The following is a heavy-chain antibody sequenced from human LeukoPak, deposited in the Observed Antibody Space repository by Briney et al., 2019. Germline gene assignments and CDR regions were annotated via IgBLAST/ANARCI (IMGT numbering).Heavy chain of an antibody. CDR3: AKDRGNYYFDY. Sequence: GGSLRLSCAASGFTFSSYAMNWVRQAPGKGLEWVSAIRGSGSSTFYADSVKGRFTISRDNSKNTLYLQMNSLRAEDTAVYYCAKDRGNYYFDYWGQGTLVTVSS. V-gene: IGHV3-23*01. CDR2: IRGSGSST. D-gene: IGHD1-7*01. J-gene: IGHJ4*02. CDR1: GFTFSSYA.